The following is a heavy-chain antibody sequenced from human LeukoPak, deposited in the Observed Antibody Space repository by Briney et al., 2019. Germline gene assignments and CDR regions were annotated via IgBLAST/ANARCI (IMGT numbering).Heavy chain of an antibody. Sequence: ASVKVSCKASGYTFTSYGINWVRQATGQGLEWMGWMNPNSGNTGYAQKFQGRVTMTRNTSISTAYMELSSLRSEDTAVYYCARVFRGWYELDYWGQGTLVTVSS. CDR1: GYTFTSYG. V-gene: IGHV1-8*01. CDR2: MNPNSGNT. CDR3: ARVFRGWYELDY. D-gene: IGHD6-19*01. J-gene: IGHJ4*02.